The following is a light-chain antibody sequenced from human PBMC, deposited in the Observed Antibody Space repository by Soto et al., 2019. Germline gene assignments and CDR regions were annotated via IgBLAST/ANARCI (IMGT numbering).Light chain of an antibody. CDR2: DAS. CDR3: QQHSNWVT. Sequence: EIVLTQSPATLSLSPGERATLSCRASQSVSSYLDWYQQKPGQAPRLLIYDASNRATGIPARFSGSGSGTDFTLTISSLEPEDFAVYYCQQHSNWVTFGGGTKVEIK. CDR1: QSVSSY. J-gene: IGKJ4*01. V-gene: IGKV3-11*01.